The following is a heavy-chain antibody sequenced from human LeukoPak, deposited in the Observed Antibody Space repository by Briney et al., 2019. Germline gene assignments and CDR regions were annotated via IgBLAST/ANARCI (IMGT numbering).Heavy chain of an antibody. D-gene: IGHD6-19*01. J-gene: IGHJ4*02. CDR3: ARFRGEWLGVG. Sequence: SVKVSCKASEGTIRNYTITWVRQAPGQGLEWMGRIIPIFETANYAQKFQGRVTMTRNTSISTAYMELSSLRSEDTAVYYCARFRGEWLGVGWGQGTLVTVSS. CDR2: IIPIFETA. CDR1: EGTIRNYT. V-gene: IGHV1-69*08.